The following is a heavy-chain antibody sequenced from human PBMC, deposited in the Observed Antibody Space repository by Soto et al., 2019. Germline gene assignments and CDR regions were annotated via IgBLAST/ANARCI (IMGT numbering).Heavy chain of an antibody. CDR2: ISDRGDYG. V-gene: IGHV3-23*01. J-gene: IGHJ3*01. D-gene: IGHD4-17*01. CDR3: ANHGGFDF. CDR1: GFTFSSSG. Sequence: EGQLLQSGGGLVQPGESLRVSCAASGFTFSSSGMSWVRQAPGKGLEWVSSISDRGDYGYCEDSVEGRFTISSDKSKNTLYLQMNSLTAADTAVYYCANHGGFDFWGQGTMVAVSS.